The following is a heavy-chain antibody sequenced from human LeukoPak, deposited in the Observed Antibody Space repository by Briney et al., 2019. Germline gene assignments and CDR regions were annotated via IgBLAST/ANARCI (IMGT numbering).Heavy chain of an antibody. CDR2: ISYDGSNK. J-gene: IGHJ6*02. CDR3: ARGGIAVAGTRYYYYDMDV. Sequence: GGSLRLSCAASGFTFSSYAMHWVRQAPGKGLEWVAVISYDGSNKYYADSVKGRFTISRDNSKNTLYLQMNSLRAEDTAVYYCARGGIAVAGTRYYYYDMDVWGQGTTVTVSS. V-gene: IGHV3-30*04. D-gene: IGHD6-19*01. CDR1: GFTFSSYA.